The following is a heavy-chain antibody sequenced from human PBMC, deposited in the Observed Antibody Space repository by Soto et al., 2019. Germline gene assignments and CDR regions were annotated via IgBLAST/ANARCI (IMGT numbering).Heavy chain of an antibody. CDR1: RFTFSSYA. Sequence: GGSLRLSCAASRFTFSSYAMNWVRQAPGKGLEWASTISGSGGNTYYADSVKGRFTISRDNSKNTLYLQMNSLRVEDTAVYYCATSGGGIAAAGYNWFDPWGQGTLVTVSS. CDR2: ISGSGGNT. V-gene: IGHV3-23*01. D-gene: IGHD6-13*01. J-gene: IGHJ5*02. CDR3: ATSGGGIAAAGYNWFDP.